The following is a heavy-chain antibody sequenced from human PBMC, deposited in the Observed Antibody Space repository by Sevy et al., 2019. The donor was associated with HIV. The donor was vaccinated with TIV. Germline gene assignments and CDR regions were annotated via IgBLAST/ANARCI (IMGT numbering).Heavy chain of an antibody. CDR1: GFTFSSYW. Sequence: GGSLGLSCAASGFTFSSYWMSWVRQAPGKGLEWVANIKQDGSEKYYVDSVKGRFTISRDNAKNSLYLQMNSLRADDTAVYYCARDMGPDPRDYWGQGTLVTVSS. J-gene: IGHJ4*02. D-gene: IGHD3-10*01. CDR3: ARDMGPDPRDY. V-gene: IGHV3-7*01. CDR2: IKQDGSEK.